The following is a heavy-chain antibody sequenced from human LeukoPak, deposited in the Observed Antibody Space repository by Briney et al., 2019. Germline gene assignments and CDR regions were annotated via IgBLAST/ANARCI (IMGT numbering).Heavy chain of an antibody. CDR2: INPSGGST. CDR1: GYTFTSDY. CDR3: ARMRSDQLLSLDYFDL. V-gene: IGHV1-46*01. Sequence: ASVKVSCKASGYTFTSDYMHWVRQAPGQGLEWMGIINPSGGSTSYAQKFQGRVTMTRDMSTSTVYMELSSLRSEDTAVYYCARMRSDQLLSLDYFDLWGRGTLVTVSS. D-gene: IGHD2-2*01. J-gene: IGHJ2*01.